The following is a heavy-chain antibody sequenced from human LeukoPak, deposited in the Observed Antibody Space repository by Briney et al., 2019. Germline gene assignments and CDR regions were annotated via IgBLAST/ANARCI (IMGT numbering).Heavy chain of an antibody. CDR3: ARGVVVAAAASYLGYYFDY. CDR1: GGSVSSSGYY. Sequence: SETLSLTCTVSGGSVSSSGYYWGWIRQPPGKGLEWIGTIHYNGGTYYNPSLKGRVTISIDTSKNRFSLQLSSVAAADTAVYYCARGVVVAAAASYLGYYFDYWGQGTLVTVSS. J-gene: IGHJ4*02. V-gene: IGHV4-39*01. CDR2: IHYNGGT. D-gene: IGHD6-13*01.